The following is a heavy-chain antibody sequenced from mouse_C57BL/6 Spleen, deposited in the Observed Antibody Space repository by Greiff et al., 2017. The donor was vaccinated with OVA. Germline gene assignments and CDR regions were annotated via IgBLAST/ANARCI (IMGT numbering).Heavy chain of an antibody. CDR2: IYPSDSET. Sequence: QVQLKQPGAELVRPGSSVKLSCKASGYTFTSYWMDWVKQRPGQGLEWIGNIYPSDSETHYNQKFKDKATLTVDKSSSTAYMQLSSLTSEDSAVYYCARSGDYYSNYGAYWGQGTLVTVSA. D-gene: IGHD2-5*01. V-gene: IGHV1-61*01. J-gene: IGHJ3*01. CDR1: GYTFTSYW. CDR3: ARSGDYYSNYGAY.